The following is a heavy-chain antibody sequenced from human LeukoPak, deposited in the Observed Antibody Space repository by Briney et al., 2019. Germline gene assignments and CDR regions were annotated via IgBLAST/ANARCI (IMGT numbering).Heavy chain of an antibody. V-gene: IGHV3-7*01. CDR2: IKEDGTEK. D-gene: IGHD3-10*01. CDR1: GFTFSSYW. CDR3: ARDGFGGPTAPSAY. J-gene: IGHJ4*02. Sequence: GGSLRLSCAASGFTFSSYWMSWVRQAPGKGLEWVANIKEDGTEKYYVDSVKGRFTISRDNAKNSLHLQMNSLRAEDTAVYFCARDGFGGPTAPSAYWGQGTLVTASS.